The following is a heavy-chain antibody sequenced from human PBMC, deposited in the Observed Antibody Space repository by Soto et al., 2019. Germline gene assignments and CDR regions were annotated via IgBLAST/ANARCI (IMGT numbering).Heavy chain of an antibody. CDR3: ARNAWNAPPAFDL. J-gene: IGHJ4*02. CDR2: TYYRSKWNN. D-gene: IGHD1-1*01. V-gene: IGHV6-1*01. Sequence: SQTLSLTCVISGNNVSTNSAGWNWIRQSPSRGLEWLGRTYYRSKWNNDYADSVKGRITVNPDTSKNQFSLQLNSVTPGDTGMYYCARNAWNAPPAFDLWGKGPHVIVSS. CDR1: GNNVSTNSAG.